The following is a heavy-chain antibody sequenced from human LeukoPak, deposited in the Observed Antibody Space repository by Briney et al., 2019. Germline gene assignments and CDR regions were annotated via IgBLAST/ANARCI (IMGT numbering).Heavy chain of an antibody. CDR1: GFTFSSST. J-gene: IGHJ3*02. CDR2: ISSSSTYI. V-gene: IGHV3-21*01. CDR3: ARDFLNAIDI. D-gene: IGHD2/OR15-2a*01. Sequence: GRSLRLSCAASGFTFSSSTMNWVRQSPGKGLQWVSSISSSSTYIYYADSVKGRFIISRDNAKNSLYLQMNSLRAEDTAVFYCARDFLNAIDIWGQGTMVTVSS.